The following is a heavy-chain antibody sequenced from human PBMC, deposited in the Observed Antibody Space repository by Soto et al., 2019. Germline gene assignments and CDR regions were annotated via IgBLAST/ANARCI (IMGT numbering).Heavy chain of an antibody. CDR3: IRNGHYCLEY. J-gene: IGHJ4*01. CDR2: IYHSGVT. D-gene: IGHD2-8*01. Sequence: SETLSLTCAVSGGSISSGGYSWSLIRQPPGKGLEWIGYIYHSGVTHYNPSLKSRVTISVDKSKDHVSLKVNSVTAADAAVYYCIRNGHYCLEYWGQGTLVTVSS. CDR1: GGSISSGGYS. V-gene: IGHV4-30-2*01.